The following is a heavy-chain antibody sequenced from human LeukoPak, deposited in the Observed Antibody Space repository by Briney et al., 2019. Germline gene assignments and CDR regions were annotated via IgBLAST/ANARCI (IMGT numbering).Heavy chain of an antibody. D-gene: IGHD2-2*02. CDR1: GFSFSNYG. Sequence: QPGGSLRLSCVASGFSFSNYGTHWVRQAPGKGLEWVTFMQYDGSVEFYADSVKGRFTISRDNSKNTLYLQMNSLRAEDTAVYYCAKAPAGIYLPEAFDYWGQGTLVTVSS. CDR3: AKAPAGIYLPEAFDY. J-gene: IGHJ4*02. V-gene: IGHV3-30*02. CDR2: MQYDGSVE.